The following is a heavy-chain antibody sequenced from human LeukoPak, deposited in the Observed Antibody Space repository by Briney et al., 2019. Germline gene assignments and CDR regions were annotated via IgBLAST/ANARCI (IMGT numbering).Heavy chain of an antibody. CDR3: AIVGCSSTSCYPENWFDP. J-gene: IGHJ5*02. V-gene: IGHV1-69*05. CDR2: IIPIFGTA. CDR1: GGTFSSYA. D-gene: IGHD2-2*01. Sequence: SVKMSCKASGGTFSSYAISWVRQAPGQGLEWMGGIIPIFGTANYAQKFQGRVTITTDESTSTAYMELSSLRSEDTAVYYCAIVGCSSTSCYPENWFDPWGQGTLVTVSS.